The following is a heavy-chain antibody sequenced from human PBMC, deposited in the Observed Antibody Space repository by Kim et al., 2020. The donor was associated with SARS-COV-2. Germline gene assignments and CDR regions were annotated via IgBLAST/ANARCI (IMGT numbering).Heavy chain of an antibody. V-gene: IGHV1-69*13. CDR1: GGTFSSYA. CDR2: IIPIFDTA. Sequence: SVKVSCKASGGTFSSYAISWVRQAPGQGLEWMGGIIPIFDTANYAQKFQGRVTITADESTSTAYMELSSLRSEDTAVYYCARGPAYSTGWDRGRTSGYFQHWGQGTLVTVSS. D-gene: IGHD6-19*01. J-gene: IGHJ1*01. CDR3: ARGPAYSTGWDRGRTSGYFQH.